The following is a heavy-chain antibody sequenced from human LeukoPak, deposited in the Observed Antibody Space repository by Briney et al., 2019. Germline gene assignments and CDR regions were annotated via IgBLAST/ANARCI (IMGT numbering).Heavy chain of an antibody. CDR2: INPHSGST. CDR1: GYSFTGYF. J-gene: IGHJ4*02. V-gene: IGHV1-2*02. Sequence: ASVKVSCKASGYSFTGYFILWMRQAPGQALEWLGWINPHSGSTNYAPKFQGRVTSTRDTSINTVYLEVTSLRPDDTAIYYCARRGLAASSDSWGQGTLVTVSS. CDR3: ARRGLAASSDS. D-gene: IGHD2-15*01.